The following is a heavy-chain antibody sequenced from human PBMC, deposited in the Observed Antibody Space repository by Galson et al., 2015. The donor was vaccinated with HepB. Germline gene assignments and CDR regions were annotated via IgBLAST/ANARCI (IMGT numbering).Heavy chain of an antibody. CDR1: GYTFTSYG. D-gene: IGHD2-2*01. V-gene: IGHV1-18*04. J-gene: IGHJ4*02. CDR2: ISAYNGNT. CDR3: ARSRWEMYQLLIS. Sequence: SVKVSCKASGYTFTSYGISWVRQAPGQGLEWMGWISAYNGNTNYAQKLQGRVTRTTDTSTSTAYMELRSLRSDDTAVYYCARSRWEMYQLLISWGQGTLVTVSS.